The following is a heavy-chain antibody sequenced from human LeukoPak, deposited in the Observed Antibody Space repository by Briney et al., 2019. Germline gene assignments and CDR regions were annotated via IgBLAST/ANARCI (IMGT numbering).Heavy chain of an antibody. Sequence: SETLSLTCAVYGGSFSGYYWSWIRQPPGKGLEWIGEINHSGSTNYNPSLKSRVTISVDTSKNQFSLKLSSVTAADTAVYYCARDQRQWLYWGQGILVTVSS. D-gene: IGHD6-19*01. CDR2: INHSGST. CDR3: ARDQRQWLY. CDR1: GGSFSGYY. V-gene: IGHV4-34*01. J-gene: IGHJ4*02.